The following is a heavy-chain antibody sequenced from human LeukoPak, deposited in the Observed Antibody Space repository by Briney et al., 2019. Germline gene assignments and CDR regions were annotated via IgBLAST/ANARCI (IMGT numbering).Heavy chain of an antibody. CDR3: ARGGDSSGWYYFDC. CDR1: GFTFHSYL. CDR2: INRDGSRP. J-gene: IGHJ4*02. D-gene: IGHD6-19*01. V-gene: IGHV3-74*01. Sequence: GGSLRLSRAPSGFTFHSYLLHWVRPAPRKGLVWVSRINRDGSRPSYPDSLQGRFPISRDNAQKTLSLQVNSQRPDDKGVYYFARGGDSSGWYYFDCWGQGTLATVSS.